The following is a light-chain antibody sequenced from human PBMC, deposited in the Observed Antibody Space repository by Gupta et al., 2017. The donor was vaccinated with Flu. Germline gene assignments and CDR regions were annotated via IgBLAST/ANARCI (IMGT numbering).Light chain of an antibody. CDR3: MQRLQIPRT. CDR1: QSLLYKNGNNY. Sequence: DVVLTQSPLSLPVTPGEPASISCRSSQSLLYKNGNNYLDWYLKKPGQSPQLLIYMGSYRATGVPDRFSGSGSGTDFTLKISSVEAEDVGVYYCMQRLQIPRTFGQGTKVEIK. V-gene: IGKV2-28*01. J-gene: IGKJ1*01. CDR2: MGS.